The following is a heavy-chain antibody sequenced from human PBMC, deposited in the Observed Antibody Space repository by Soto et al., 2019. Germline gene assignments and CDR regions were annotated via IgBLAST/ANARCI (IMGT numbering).Heavy chain of an antibody. J-gene: IGHJ6*02. Sequence: EVQLLESGGGLVQPGGSLRLSCAAPGFTFSSYAMSWVRQAPGKGLEWVSATSGSGGSTYYADSVKGRFTISRDNSKNTLYLQMNSLRAEDTAVYYGAKDGSGYDYYYYYGMDVWGQGTTVTVSS. CDR2: TSGSGGST. CDR3: AKDGSGYDYYYYYGMDV. D-gene: IGHD5-12*01. V-gene: IGHV3-23*01. CDR1: GFTFSSYA.